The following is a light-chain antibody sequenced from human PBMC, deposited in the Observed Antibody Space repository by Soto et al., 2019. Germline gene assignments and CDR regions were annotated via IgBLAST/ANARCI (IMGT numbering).Light chain of an antibody. J-gene: IGLJ2*01. Sequence: QSALTQPASVSGSPGQSITISCTGTSSDFGGYTYVSWYQQYPSKAPKLMIYDVSNRPSGVSNRFSGSKSGNTDSLTISGLQAEDEADYYCSSYRMTTTPVVFGGGTKLTVL. CDR2: DVS. CDR1: SSDFGGYTY. V-gene: IGLV2-14*01. CDR3: SSYRMTTTPVV.